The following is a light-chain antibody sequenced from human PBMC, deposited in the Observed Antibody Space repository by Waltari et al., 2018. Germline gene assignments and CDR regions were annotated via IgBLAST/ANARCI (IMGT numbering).Light chain of an antibody. Sequence: EIVMTQSPATLSVSPGERATLSCRASQSVSSNLAWYQQKPGQAPRLLIYDASTRATGIPARFSGSGSGTEFTLTISSLQSEDFAVYYCHQYKNWPRSYTFGQGTKLGIK. CDR3: HQYKNWPRSYT. V-gene: IGKV3-15*01. CDR1: QSVSSN. J-gene: IGKJ2*01. CDR2: DAS.